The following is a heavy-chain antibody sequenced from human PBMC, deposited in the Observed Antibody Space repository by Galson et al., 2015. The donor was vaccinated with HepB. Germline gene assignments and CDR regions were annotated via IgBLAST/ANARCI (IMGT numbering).Heavy chain of an antibody. CDR1: GFTFSSFW. V-gene: IGHV3-7*03. CDR3: AKDLTRPLFYGMDV. D-gene: IGHD6-6*01. CDR2: IKQDGIEK. Sequence: SLRLSCAASGFTFSSFWMSWLRHTPGQGLEWVANIKQDGIEKQYVDSVGGRFTISRDNAGTSLYLEMTSLKAEDTGVYYCAKDLTRPLFYGMDVWGQGTTVTVAS. J-gene: IGHJ6*02.